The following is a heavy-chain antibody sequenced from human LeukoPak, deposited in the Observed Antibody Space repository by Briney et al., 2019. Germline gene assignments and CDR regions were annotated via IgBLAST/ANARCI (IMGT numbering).Heavy chain of an antibody. V-gene: IGHV3-30*03. CDR3: ARPRDGYNYGAFDI. J-gene: IGHJ3*02. Sequence: GGSLRLSCAASGFTFSNYDMHWVRQAPGKGLEWVAVISYDGSNKYYADSVKGRFTISRDNAKNSLYLQMNSLRDEDTAVYYCARPRDGYNYGAFDIWGQGTMVTVSS. CDR1: GFTFSNYD. CDR2: ISYDGSNK. D-gene: IGHD5-24*01.